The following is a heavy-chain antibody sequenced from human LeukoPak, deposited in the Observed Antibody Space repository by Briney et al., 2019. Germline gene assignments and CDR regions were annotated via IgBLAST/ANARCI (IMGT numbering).Heavy chain of an antibody. CDR2: IKQDGSEK. D-gene: IGHD6-13*01. CDR1: GFTFSSYW. CDR3: AKGDRSSWPLNHYYYGMDV. Sequence: PGGSLRLSCAASGFTFSSYWMSWVRQAPGKGLEWVANIKQDGSEKYYVDSVKGRFTISRDNAKNSLYLQMNSLRAEDTALYYCAKGDRSSWPLNHYYYGMDVWGQGTTVTVSS. J-gene: IGHJ6*02. V-gene: IGHV3-7*03.